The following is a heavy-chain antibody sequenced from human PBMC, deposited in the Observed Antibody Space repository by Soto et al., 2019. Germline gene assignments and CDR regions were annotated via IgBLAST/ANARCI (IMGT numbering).Heavy chain of an antibody. CDR2: ISATGGST. CDR3: AKDRLAGNFDY. J-gene: IGHJ4*02. Sequence: GVSPEISCASSGYRFNISAIAVSCQAPGKGLEWVATISATGGSTYYADSVKGRFTISRDNSKNTLYLQMNGLRVEDTAVYYCAKDRLAGNFDYWGQGTQVTVSS. CDR1: GYRFNISA. V-gene: IGHV3-23*01.